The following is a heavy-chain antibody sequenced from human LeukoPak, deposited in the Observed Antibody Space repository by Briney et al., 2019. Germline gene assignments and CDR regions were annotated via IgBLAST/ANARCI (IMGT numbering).Heavy chain of an antibody. CDR1: GYTFTTYG. J-gene: IGHJ3*02. V-gene: IGHV1-18*01. D-gene: IGHD3-22*01. CDR2: FSAYNGHT. Sequence: ASVKVSCKASGYTFTTYGISWVRQAPGQGLEWMAWFSAYNGHTNYAQNFQDRVTMTTDTSTSTAYMELRSLRSDDTAVYYCARDRYRYDSSVDAFDIWGQGTMVTVSS. CDR3: ARDRYRYDSSVDAFDI.